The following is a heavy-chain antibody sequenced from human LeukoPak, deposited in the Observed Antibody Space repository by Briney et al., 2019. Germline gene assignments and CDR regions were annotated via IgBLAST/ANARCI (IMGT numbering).Heavy chain of an antibody. CDR1: GFTFSSFG. J-gene: IGHJ5*01. CDR2: VAHDGSVK. D-gene: IGHD1-26*01. V-gene: IGHV3-30*18. CDR3: AKEGTKYSCSWFDC. Sequence: GRSLRLSCAASGFTFSSFGMQWVRQAPGKGLEWVAVVAHDGSVKHYADPVKGRFTISRDNSKDTLYLQMNSLTAEDTAVYYCAKEGTKYSCSWFDCWGQGTLVTVSS.